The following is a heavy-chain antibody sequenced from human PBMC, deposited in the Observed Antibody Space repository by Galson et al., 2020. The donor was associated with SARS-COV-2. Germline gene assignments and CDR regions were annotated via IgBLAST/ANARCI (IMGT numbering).Heavy chain of an antibody. CDR2: IWYDGSNK. CDR1: GFTFSSYG. J-gene: IGHJ4*02. V-gene: IGHV3-33*01. Sequence: QLGESLKISCAASGFTFSSYGMHWVRQAPGKGLEWVAVIWYDGSNKYYADSVKGRFTISRDNSKNTLYLQMNSLRAEDTAVYYCAREGDALQQRFDYWGQGTLVTVSS. D-gene: IGHD6-13*01. CDR3: AREGDALQQRFDY.